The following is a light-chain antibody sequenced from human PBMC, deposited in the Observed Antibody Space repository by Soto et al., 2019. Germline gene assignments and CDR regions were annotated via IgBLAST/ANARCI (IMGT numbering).Light chain of an antibody. CDR1: QSVSSLY. CDR2: ATS. J-gene: IGKJ2*03. Sequence: EIVLTQSPGTLSLSPGESVTLSCRASQSVSSLYLAWYRQKPGQAPRLLIYATSSRATGIPDRFIGSGSGTDFTLTIGRLEPEDFAVYYCQQYGNSPRYSFGQGTRLEIK. V-gene: IGKV3-20*01. CDR3: QQYGNSPRYS.